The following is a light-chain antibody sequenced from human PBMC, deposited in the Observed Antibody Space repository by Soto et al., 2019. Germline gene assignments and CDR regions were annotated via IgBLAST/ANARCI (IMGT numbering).Light chain of an antibody. CDR1: RRIGTS. Sequence: DIQLTQSPSFLSASVGDRLTIACRASRRIGTSLAWYQQKPGKAPKLLIYAASALQSGVPSRFSGSGSGTEFTLTIGSLQPEDFATYYCQQLNSYPLTFGPGTKVDIK. V-gene: IGKV1-9*01. CDR3: QQLNSYPLT. J-gene: IGKJ3*01. CDR2: AAS.